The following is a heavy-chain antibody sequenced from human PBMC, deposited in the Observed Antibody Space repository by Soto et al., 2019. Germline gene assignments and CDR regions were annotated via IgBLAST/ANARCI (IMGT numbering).Heavy chain of an antibody. CDR1: GGSISSSNYY. Sequence: QLQLQESGPGLVKPSETLSLTCTVSGGSISSSNYYGGWIRQPPGKGLEWIGSLYYSGSTYYNPALQSRVTISVDVYKTQFSLKFTSVTSADTAVYYCARWGGVSGSHFSPPWDYWGQGTLVTVSS. V-gene: IGHV4-39*01. CDR3: ARWGGVSGSHFSPPWDY. J-gene: IGHJ4*02. CDR2: LYYSGST. D-gene: IGHD3-10*01.